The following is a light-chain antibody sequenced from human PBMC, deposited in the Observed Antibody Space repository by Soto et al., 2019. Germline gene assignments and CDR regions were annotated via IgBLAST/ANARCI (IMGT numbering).Light chain of an antibody. CDR1: KLGEKY. V-gene: IGLV3-1*01. CDR3: QAWDSSTYV. J-gene: IGLJ1*01. Sequence: SYELTQPPSVSVSPGQTASITCAGEKLGEKYACWYQQKPGQSPVLVIYKDSKRPSGIPERFSGSNSGNTATLTICGTQAMDEADYYCQAWDSSTYVLGTGTKLTAL. CDR2: KDS.